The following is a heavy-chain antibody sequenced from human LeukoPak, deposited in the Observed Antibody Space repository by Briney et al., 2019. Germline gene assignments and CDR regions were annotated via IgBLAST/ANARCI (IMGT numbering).Heavy chain of an antibody. D-gene: IGHD3-3*02. CDR3: ASIYRAYYMDV. Sequence: SETLSLTCTVSGGSISSYYWSWIRQPAGKGLEWIGRIYPSGSTNYNPSLKSRVTMSVDTSQNQFSLKLSSVTAADTAVYYCASIYRAYYMDVWGKGTTVTVSS. CDR2: IYPSGST. J-gene: IGHJ6*03. CDR1: GGSISSYY. V-gene: IGHV4-4*07.